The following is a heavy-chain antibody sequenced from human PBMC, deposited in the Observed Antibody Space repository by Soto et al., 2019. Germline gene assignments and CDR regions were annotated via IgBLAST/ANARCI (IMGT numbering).Heavy chain of an antibody. CDR3: ASPYSSSELRYYYYGMDV. V-gene: IGHV3-23*01. CDR2: IIGSGNII. CDR1: GFTFNNYA. Sequence: EVPLLESGGGLVQPGGSLRLSCAASGFTFNNYAMSWVRQAPGRGLEWVSAIIGSGNIIHYADSVKGRFTISRDNSKNTLYLQMSSLRAEDTAVYYCASPYSSSELRYYYYGMDVWGQGTTVTVSS. J-gene: IGHJ6*02. D-gene: IGHD6-6*01.